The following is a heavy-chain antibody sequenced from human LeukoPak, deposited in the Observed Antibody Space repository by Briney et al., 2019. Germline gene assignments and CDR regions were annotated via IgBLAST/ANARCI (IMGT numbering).Heavy chain of an antibody. CDR1: GRSISSGGDS. V-gene: IGHV4-30-2*01. CDR3: ARESDDFYDYGMDV. J-gene: IGHJ6*02. CDR2: IYHSGST. D-gene: IGHD3-3*01. Sequence: PSETLSLTCAVSGRSISSGGDSWSWIRQPPGKGLEWIGYIYHSGSTYYNPSLKSRVTISVDRSKNQFSLKLSSVTAADTAVYYCARESDDFYDYGMDVWGQGTTVTVSS.